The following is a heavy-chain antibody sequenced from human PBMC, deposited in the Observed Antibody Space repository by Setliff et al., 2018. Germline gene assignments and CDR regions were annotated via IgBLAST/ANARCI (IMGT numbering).Heavy chain of an antibody. Sequence: PSETLSLTCAVYGGSFSGYSWTWIRQPPGKGLEWIGDINHSGSTNYSPSLKSRVTISVDTSKNQFSLKLRSVTAADTAVYYCARDPGFRSGTWSLDLWGQGTQVTVSS. V-gene: IGHV4-34*01. D-gene: IGHD3-10*01. CDR3: ARDPGFRSGTWSLDL. CDR2: INHSGST. CDR1: GGSFSGYS. J-gene: IGHJ5*02.